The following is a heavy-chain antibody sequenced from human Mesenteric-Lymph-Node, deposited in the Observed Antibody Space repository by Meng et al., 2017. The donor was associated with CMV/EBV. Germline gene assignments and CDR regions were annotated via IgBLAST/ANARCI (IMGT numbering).Heavy chain of an antibody. Sequence: ASVKVSCKASGYTFTRIGITWVRQVPGQGLEWMGWISPNNGNTYYAQKFQGRVTMTTDTSTSTAYMELRSLRSDDTAVYYCARDLSYYYGMDVWGQGTTVTVSS. CDR1: GYTFTRIG. CDR2: ISPNNGNT. J-gene: IGHJ6*02. V-gene: IGHV1-18*01. CDR3: ARDLSYYYGMDV.